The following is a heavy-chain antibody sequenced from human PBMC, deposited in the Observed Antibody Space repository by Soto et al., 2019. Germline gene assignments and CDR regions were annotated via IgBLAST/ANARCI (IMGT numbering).Heavy chain of an antibody. D-gene: IGHD2-15*01. Sequence: QVQLQESGPGLVKPSETLSLTCTVSGGSISSYYWSWIRQPPGKGLEWIGYIYYSGSTNYNPSLRXRVTISVDTSKNQFALKLSSVTAADTAVYYCARRYGGTFDYWGQGTLVTVSS. V-gene: IGHV4-59*08. CDR2: IYYSGST. CDR1: GGSISSYY. CDR3: ARRYGGTFDY. J-gene: IGHJ4*02.